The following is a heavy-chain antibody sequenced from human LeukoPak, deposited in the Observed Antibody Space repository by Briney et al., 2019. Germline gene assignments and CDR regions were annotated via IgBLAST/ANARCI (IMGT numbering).Heavy chain of an antibody. V-gene: IGHV4-39*01. D-gene: IGHD3-22*01. Sequence: SETLSLTRTVSGGSISSSSYYWGWIRQPPGKGLEWIGSIYYSGSTYYNPSLKSRVTISVDTSKNQFSLKLSSVTAADTAVYYCARHHRYKYYYDSSGYYLAPFDYWGQGTLVTVSS. CDR3: ARHHRYKYYYDSSGYYLAPFDY. J-gene: IGHJ4*02. CDR1: GGSISSSSYY. CDR2: IYYSGST.